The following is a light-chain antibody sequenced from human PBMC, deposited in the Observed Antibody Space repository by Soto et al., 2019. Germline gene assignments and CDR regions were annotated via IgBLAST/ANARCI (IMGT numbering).Light chain of an antibody. CDR2: EVN. CDR3: FSFITTSTHV. J-gene: IGLJ1*01. Sequence: QSALTQPASLSGSPGQSITISCTGTSSDIGAYDYVSWFQQHPGKAPKLMISEVNNRPSGVSNRFSGSKSGNTAYLIISGLQVEDEAEYFCFSFITTSTHVFGTGTKLTVL. CDR1: SSDIGAYDY. V-gene: IGLV2-14*01.